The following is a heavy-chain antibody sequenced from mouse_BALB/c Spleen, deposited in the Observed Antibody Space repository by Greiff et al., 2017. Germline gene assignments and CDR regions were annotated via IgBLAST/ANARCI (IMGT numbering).Heavy chain of an antibody. CDR3: AKRDGLSWFAY. CDR1: GFSLTSYG. CDR2: IWAGGST. D-gene: IGHD2-3*01. Sequence: QVQLKESGPGLVAPSQSLSITCTVSGFSLTSYGVHWVRQPPGKGLEWLGVIWAGGSTNYNSALMSRLSISKDNSKSQVFLKMNSLQTDDTATYYCAKRDGLSWFAYWGQGTLVTVSA. V-gene: IGHV2-9*02. J-gene: IGHJ3*01.